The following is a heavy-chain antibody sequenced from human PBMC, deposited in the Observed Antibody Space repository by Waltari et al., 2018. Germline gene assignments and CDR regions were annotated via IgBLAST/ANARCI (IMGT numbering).Heavy chain of an antibody. CDR3: AKDRGYSGYDSLDS. CDR2: IWFDGRNK. Sequence: QVQLVESGGGLVKQGRSLRLSCAASGFTFNNYGMHWVRRAPGKGLEWVAVIWFDGRNKYYADSVKGRFTFSRDDSKNMVYLQMNSLRAEDTAVYYCAKDRGYSGYDSLDSWGQGTLVTVSS. V-gene: IGHV3-33*06. D-gene: IGHD5-12*01. CDR1: GFTFNNYG. J-gene: IGHJ4*02.